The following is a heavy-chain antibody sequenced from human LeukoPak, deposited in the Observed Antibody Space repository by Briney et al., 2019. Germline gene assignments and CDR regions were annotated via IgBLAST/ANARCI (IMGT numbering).Heavy chain of an antibody. V-gene: IGHV1-69*04. J-gene: IGHJ5*02. Sequence: SVTVSCKTSGGTFNTYAISWMRQAPGQGLEWMGRIIPILDIADYSQKFQGRVTFTADKSTSTAYMELSSLTSDDTAVYYCARDKGGNHWGQGTLVTVSS. CDR1: GGTFNTYA. CDR2: IIPILDIA. CDR3: ARDKGGNH.